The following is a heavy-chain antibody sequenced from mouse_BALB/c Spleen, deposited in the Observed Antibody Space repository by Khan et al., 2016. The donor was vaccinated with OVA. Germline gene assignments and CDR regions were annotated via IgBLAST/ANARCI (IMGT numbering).Heavy chain of an antibody. V-gene: IGHV9-1*02. CDR1: GYTFTNSG. D-gene: IGHD6-2*01. CDR3: ARISAYWDFEV. J-gene: IGHJ1*01. CDR2: INTYTGEP. Sequence: QIQLVQSGPELKKPGETVKISCKASGYTFTNSGMNWVKQAPGKGLKWMGWINTYTGEPTYADDFKGRFVFSLATSASTAYLQISNLKNEDMTTCFCARISAYWDFEVWGAGTTVTVSS.